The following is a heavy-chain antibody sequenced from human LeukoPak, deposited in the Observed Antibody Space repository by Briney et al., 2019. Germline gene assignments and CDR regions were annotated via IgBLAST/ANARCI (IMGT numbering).Heavy chain of an antibody. J-gene: IGHJ4*02. CDR1: GFTFSSYS. CDR3: ARDSKYYYDSSGYYPFDY. CDR2: ISSSSSYI. Sequence: GGSLRLSCAASGFTFSSYSMNWVRQAPGKGLEWVSSISSSSSYIYYADSVKGRFTISRDNAKNSLYLQMNSLRAEDTAVYYCARDSKYYYDSSGYYPFDYWGQGTLVTVSS. V-gene: IGHV3-21*01. D-gene: IGHD3-22*01.